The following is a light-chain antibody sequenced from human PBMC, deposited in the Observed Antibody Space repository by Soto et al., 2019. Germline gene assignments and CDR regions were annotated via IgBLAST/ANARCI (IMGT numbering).Light chain of an antibody. CDR1: QSVSSSY. Sequence: IVLKQYPRSLSFNHYERATLSCRASQSVSSSYLAWYQQKPGQAPRLLIYGASSRATGIPDRFSGSGSGTDFTVTLSRLELEDCTVFSSRLLDTFAPGAKVDIK. CDR2: GAS. V-gene: IGKV3-20*01. J-gene: IGKJ2*01. CDR3: RLLDT.